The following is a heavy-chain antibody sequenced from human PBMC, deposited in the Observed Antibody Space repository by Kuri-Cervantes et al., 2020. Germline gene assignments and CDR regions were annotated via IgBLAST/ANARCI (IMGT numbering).Heavy chain of an antibody. CDR2: ISSSSSTI. V-gene: IGHV3-48*02. CDR3: ARQEKQWLVLVDY. Sequence: GGSLRLSCAASGFTFSSYSMNWVRQAPGKGLEWVSSISSSSSTIYYADSVKGRFTISRDNAKNSLYLQMNSLRDEDTAVYYCARQEKQWLVLVDYWGQGTLVTVSS. J-gene: IGHJ4*02. CDR1: GFTFSSYS. D-gene: IGHD6-19*01.